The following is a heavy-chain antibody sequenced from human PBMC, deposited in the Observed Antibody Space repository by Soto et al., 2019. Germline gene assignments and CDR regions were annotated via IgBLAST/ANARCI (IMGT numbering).Heavy chain of an antibody. CDR1: GFTFSSYA. CDR3: AKDRTGRMAVFDF. CDR2: ISGSGAST. J-gene: IGHJ4*02. Sequence: GGSLRLSCAASGFTFSSYAMSWVRQAPGKGLEWGSAISGSGASTYYADSVMGRFTISRDKSKNTLYLQMNSLRVEDTAVYYCAKDRTGRMAVFDFWGQGTLVTVSS. D-gene: IGHD2-8*01. V-gene: IGHV3-23*01.